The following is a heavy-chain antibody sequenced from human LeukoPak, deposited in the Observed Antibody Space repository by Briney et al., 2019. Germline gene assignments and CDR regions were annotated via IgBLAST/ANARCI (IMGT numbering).Heavy chain of an antibody. J-gene: IGHJ4*02. Sequence: SSETLSLTCTVSGGSISSGDYYWSWIRQPPGKGLEWIGYIYYSGSTYYNPSLKSRVTISVDTSKNQFSLKLSSVTAADTAVYYCAREVGSGYDSNYFDYWGQGTLVTVSS. CDR2: IYYSGST. CDR3: AREVGSGYDSNYFDY. CDR1: GGSISSGDYY. D-gene: IGHD5-12*01. V-gene: IGHV4-30-4*01.